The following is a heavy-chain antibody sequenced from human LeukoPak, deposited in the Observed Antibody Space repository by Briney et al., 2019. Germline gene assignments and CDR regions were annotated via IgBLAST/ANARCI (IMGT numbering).Heavy chain of an antibody. J-gene: IGHJ3*02. Sequence: GGSLRLSCAASGFTFSTSVMHWVRQAPGKGLEHVSAINSNGGSTYYGNSVKGRFTISGDNSKNTLYLQMGSLRPEDMAVYYCARLTSTIPDAFDIWGQGTMVTVSS. V-gene: IGHV3-64*01. CDR1: GFTFSTSV. CDR3: ARLTSTIPDAFDI. D-gene: IGHD3-3*01. CDR2: INSNGGST.